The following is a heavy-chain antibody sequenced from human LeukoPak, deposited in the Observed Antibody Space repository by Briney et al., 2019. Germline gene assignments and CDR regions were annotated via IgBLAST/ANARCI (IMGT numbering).Heavy chain of an antibody. CDR3: ARGSGWSPSAEYFQH. D-gene: IGHD2-15*01. J-gene: IGHJ1*01. CDR1: GYTFTGYY. V-gene: IGHV1-46*01. Sequence: ASVKVSCKASGYTFTGYYMHWVRQAPGQGLEWMGWINPSGGSTSYAQKFQGRVTMTRDMSTSTVYMELSSLRSEDTAVYYCARGSGWSPSAEYFQHWGQGTLVTVSS. CDR2: INPSGGST.